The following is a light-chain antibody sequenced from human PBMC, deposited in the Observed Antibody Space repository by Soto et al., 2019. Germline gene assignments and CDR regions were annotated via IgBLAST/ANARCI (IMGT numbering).Light chain of an antibody. CDR2: AAS. Sequence: EIVMTQSPATLSVSPGEGATLSCRASQSVSSNLAWYQQRPGQAPRLLIYAASTRATGIPARFSGSGSGTEFTLTISSLQSEDFAVYDCQQYENWPPLTFGGGTKVEIK. CDR1: QSVSSN. CDR3: QQYENWPPLT. J-gene: IGKJ4*01. V-gene: IGKV3-15*01.